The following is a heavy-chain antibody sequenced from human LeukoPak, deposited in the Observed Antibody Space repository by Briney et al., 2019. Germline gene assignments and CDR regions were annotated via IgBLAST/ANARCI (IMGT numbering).Heavy chain of an antibody. Sequence: SETLSLTCTVSGGSISSSSYYWGWIRQPPGKGLEWIGSMYYSGSTYYNPSLKSRVTISVHTSKNQFSLELTAVTAEDTAVYYCASHSGSYLKSALHIWGQGTMVTVSS. J-gene: IGHJ3*02. CDR3: ASHSGSYLKSALHI. V-gene: IGHV4-39*01. CDR1: GGSISSSSYY. CDR2: MYYSGST. D-gene: IGHD1-26*01.